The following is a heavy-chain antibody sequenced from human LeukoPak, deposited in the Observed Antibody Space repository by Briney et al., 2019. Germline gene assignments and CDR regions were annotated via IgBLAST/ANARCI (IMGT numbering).Heavy chain of an antibody. Sequence: ASVKVSCKASGYTFTGYYMHWVRQASGQGLEWMGWINPNSGGTNYAQKFQGWVTMTRDTSISTAYMELSRLRSDDTAVYYCARKATFSHDSSGYYYDYWGQGTLVTVSS. CDR2: INPNSGGT. CDR1: GYTFTGYY. CDR3: ARKATFSHDSSGYYYDY. D-gene: IGHD3-22*01. J-gene: IGHJ4*02. V-gene: IGHV1-2*04.